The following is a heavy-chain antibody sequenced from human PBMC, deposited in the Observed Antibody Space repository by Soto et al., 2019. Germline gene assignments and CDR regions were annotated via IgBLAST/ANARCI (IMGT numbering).Heavy chain of an antibody. V-gene: IGHV4-31*02. J-gene: IGHJ4*02. Sequence: SETLSLTCTVSGGSISSGGYYWSWIRQHPGKGLEWIGYIYYSGSTYYNPSLKSRVTISVDTSKNQFSLKLSSVTAADTAVYYCARVWVAGVFDYWGQGTLVTVSS. CDR1: GGSISSGGYY. D-gene: IGHD6-19*01. CDR3: ARVWVAGVFDY. CDR2: IYYSGST.